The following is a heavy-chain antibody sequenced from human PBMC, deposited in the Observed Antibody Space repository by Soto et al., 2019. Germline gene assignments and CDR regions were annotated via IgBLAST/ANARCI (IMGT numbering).Heavy chain of an antibody. CDR3: AIHGFGCNCKSNYFDR. J-gene: IGHJ5*02. CDR2: IYPSDSQT. Sequence: PRGSLKISCKGSGYRFRNYWIAWVRQMPGKGLEYMGIIYPSDSQTRYSPSFQGQVTISADKSISTAYLQWTSLKASDTAIYYCAIHGFGCNCKSNYFDRYGQETLVTLSS. D-gene: IGHD4-4*01. CDR1: GYRFRNYW. V-gene: IGHV5-51*01.